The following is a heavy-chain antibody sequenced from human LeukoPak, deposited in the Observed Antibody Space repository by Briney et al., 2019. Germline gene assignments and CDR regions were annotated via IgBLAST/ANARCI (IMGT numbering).Heavy chain of an antibody. CDR3: ARWPRFAVAGLDY. CDR2: IIPIFGTA. Sequence: ASVKVSCKASGGTFSSYAISWVRQAPGQGLEWMGGIIPIFGTANYAQKFQGRVTITADESTSTAYMELSSLRSEDTAVYYCARWPRFAVAGLDYWGQGTLVTVSS. D-gene: IGHD6-19*01. J-gene: IGHJ4*02. V-gene: IGHV1-69*13. CDR1: GGTFSSYA.